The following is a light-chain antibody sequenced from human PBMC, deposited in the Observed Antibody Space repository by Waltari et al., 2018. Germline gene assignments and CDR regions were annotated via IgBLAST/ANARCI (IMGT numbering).Light chain of an antibody. CDR2: GVS. CDR3: QQSIQWPYT. CDR1: QSVNRN. V-gene: IGKV3D-15*01. Sequence: DIAMTQSPATLSLSPGERATLSCRASQSVNRNLAWYQQKPGQPPRLLLYGVSSSATGIPDMFTGSGSGMEFALTIRSLEPEDVGIYHCQQSIQWPYTFGQGTKVEIK. J-gene: IGKJ2*01.